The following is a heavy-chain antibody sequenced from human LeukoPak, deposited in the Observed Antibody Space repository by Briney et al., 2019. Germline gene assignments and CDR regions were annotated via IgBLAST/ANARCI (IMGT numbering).Heavy chain of an antibody. Sequence: ASVEVSCKASGYTFTSYDINWVRQAPGKGLEWMGGFDPEDGETIYAQKFQGRVTMTEDTSTDTAYMELSSLRSEDTAVYYCATEPSLNYYDSSGYYYGYWGQGTLVTVSS. CDR3: ATEPSLNYYDSSGYYYGY. J-gene: IGHJ4*02. D-gene: IGHD3-22*01. CDR1: GYTFTSYD. V-gene: IGHV1-24*01. CDR2: FDPEDGET.